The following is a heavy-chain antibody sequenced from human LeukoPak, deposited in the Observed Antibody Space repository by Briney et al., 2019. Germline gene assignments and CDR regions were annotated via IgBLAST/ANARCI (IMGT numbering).Heavy chain of an antibody. CDR1: EFTFSSYS. D-gene: IGHD6-13*01. Sequence: GGSLRLSCTASEFTFSSYSMNWVRQAPGKGLEWVSYISSSSSTIYYADSVKGRFTISRDNAKNSLYLQMNSLRAEDTAVYYCARYGSSWYYYYMDVWGKGTTVTVSS. J-gene: IGHJ6*03. CDR3: ARYGSSWYYYYMDV. CDR2: ISSSSSTI. V-gene: IGHV3-48*01.